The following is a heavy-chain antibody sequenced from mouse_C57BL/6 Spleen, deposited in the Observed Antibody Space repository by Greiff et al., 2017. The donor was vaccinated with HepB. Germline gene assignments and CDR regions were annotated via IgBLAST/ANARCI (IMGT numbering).Heavy chain of an antibody. D-gene: IGHD2-1*01. Sequence: EVQLMESGGGLVKPGGSLKLSCAASGFTFSDYGMHWVRQAPEKGLEWVAYISSGSSTIYYADTVKGRFTISRDNAKNTLFLQMTSLRSEDTAMYYCARPRGNYLYAMDYWGQGTSVTVSS. V-gene: IGHV5-17*01. CDR3: ARPRGNYLYAMDY. J-gene: IGHJ4*01. CDR2: ISSGSSTI. CDR1: GFTFSDYG.